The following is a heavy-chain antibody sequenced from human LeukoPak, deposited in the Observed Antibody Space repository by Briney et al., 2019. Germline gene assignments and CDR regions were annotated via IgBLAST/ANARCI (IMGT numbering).Heavy chain of an antibody. CDR3: ARASASPTNSNSYYFETTKKNAFDI. V-gene: IGHV1-18*01. D-gene: IGHD3-22*01. CDR2: ISAYTGDK. Sequence: ASVKVSCKPSGYTFNNYGITWVRQAPGQGLEWMGWISAYTGDKNYAQNLQGRVTMTTDTSTRTAYMELRSLSSDDTAVYYCARASASPTNSNSYYFETTKKNAFDIWGQGTMVTVSS. CDR1: GYTFNNYG. J-gene: IGHJ3*02.